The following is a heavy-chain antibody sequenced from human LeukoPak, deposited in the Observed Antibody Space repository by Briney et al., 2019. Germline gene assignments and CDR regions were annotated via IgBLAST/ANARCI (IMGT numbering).Heavy chain of an antibody. CDR1: GFAFSNYG. V-gene: IGHV3-33*08. CDR2: IWYDGSNK. Sequence: PGTSLRLSCAASGFAFSNYGMHWVRQAPGKGLEWVAVIWYDGSNKYYADSVKGRFTISRDNSKNTLYLQMNSLRAEDTAVYYCARVKRLRYFDWPYAFDIWGQGTMVTVSS. D-gene: IGHD3-9*01. CDR3: ARVKRLRYFDWPYAFDI. J-gene: IGHJ3*02.